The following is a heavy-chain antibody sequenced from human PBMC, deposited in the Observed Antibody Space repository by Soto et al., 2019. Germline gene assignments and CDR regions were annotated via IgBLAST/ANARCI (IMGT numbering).Heavy chain of an antibody. V-gene: IGHV3-73*01. CDR2: IRSKANSYAT. CDR3: IGYCRTTSCYASYFDY. D-gene: IGHD2-2*03. J-gene: IGHJ4*02. CDR1: GFTFSSYA. Sequence: GGSLRLSCAASGFTFSSYAMHWVRQAAGKGLEWVGRIRSKANSYATAYGASVKGRFTISRDDSKNTAYLQMNSLKTEDTAVYYCIGYCRTTSCYASYFDYWGQGTVVTVSS.